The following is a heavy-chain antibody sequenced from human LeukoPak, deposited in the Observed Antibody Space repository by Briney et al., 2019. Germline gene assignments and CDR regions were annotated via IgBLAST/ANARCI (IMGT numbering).Heavy chain of an antibody. CDR1: GFTFSSYA. CDR2: IKQDGSEK. Sequence: GASLRLSCAASGFTFSSYAMSWVRQAPGKGLEWVANIKQDGSEKYYVDSVKGRFTISRDNAKNSLYLQMNSLRAEDTAVYYCARDTGYSSGRFDYWGQGTLVTVSS. V-gene: IGHV3-7*01. J-gene: IGHJ4*02. D-gene: IGHD6-19*01. CDR3: ARDTGYSSGRFDY.